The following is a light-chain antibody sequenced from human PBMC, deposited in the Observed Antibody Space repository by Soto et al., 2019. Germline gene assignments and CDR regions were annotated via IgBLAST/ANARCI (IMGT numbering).Light chain of an antibody. J-gene: IGKJ4*01. CDR3: QQRSNWPLT. V-gene: IGKV3-11*01. CDR1: QSVSSY. CDR2: DAS. Sequence: EIVLTQSPATLSLSPGERATLSCRASQSVSSYLAWYQQKPGQAPRLLIYDASNRATGIPARFSGSGAGTAFTLTISSLEPEDFAAYYCQQRSNWPLTFGGGTKVEIK.